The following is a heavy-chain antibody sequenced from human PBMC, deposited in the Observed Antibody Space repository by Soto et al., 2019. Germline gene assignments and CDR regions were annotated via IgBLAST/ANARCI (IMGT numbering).Heavy chain of an antibody. CDR3: ARSRSGGSRVRGNYYYYMDV. V-gene: IGHV1-8*01. Sequence: ASVKVSCKASGYTFTSYDINWVRQATGQGLEWMGWMNPNSGNTGYAQKFQGRVTMTRNTSISTAYMELSSLRSEDTAVYYCARSRSGGSRVRGNYYYYMDVWGKGTTVTVSS. CDR1: GYTFTSYD. CDR2: MNPNSGNT. J-gene: IGHJ6*03. D-gene: IGHD2-15*01.